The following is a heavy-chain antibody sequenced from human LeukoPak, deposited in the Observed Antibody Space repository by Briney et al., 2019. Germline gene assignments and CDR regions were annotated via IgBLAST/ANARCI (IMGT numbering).Heavy chain of an antibody. Sequence: SGGSLRLSCAASGFTFSSYAMSWVRQAPGRGLEWVSYISGSSSSTFYADSVKGRFTISRDNSKNTLYLQMNSLRAEDTAVYYCAKFSAISWSLGRPPNPFDYWGQGTLVTVSS. CDR3: AKFSAISWSLGRPPNPFDY. D-gene: IGHD1-26*01. V-gene: IGHV3-23*01. J-gene: IGHJ4*02. CDR2: ISGSSSST. CDR1: GFTFSSYA.